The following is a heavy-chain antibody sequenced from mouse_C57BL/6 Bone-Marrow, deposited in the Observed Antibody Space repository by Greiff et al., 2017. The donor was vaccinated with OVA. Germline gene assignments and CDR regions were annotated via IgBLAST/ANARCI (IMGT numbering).Heavy chain of an antibody. CDR2: IWRGGST. Sequence: ESGPGLVQPSQSLSITCTVSGFSLTSYGVHWVRQSPGKGLEWLGVIWRGGSTDYNAAFMSRLSITKDNSKSQVFFKMNSLQADDTAIYYCAKNYDYDGAWFAYWGQGTLVTVSA. CDR3: AKNYDYDGAWFAY. V-gene: IGHV2-5*01. CDR1: GFSLTSYG. D-gene: IGHD2-4*01. J-gene: IGHJ3*01.